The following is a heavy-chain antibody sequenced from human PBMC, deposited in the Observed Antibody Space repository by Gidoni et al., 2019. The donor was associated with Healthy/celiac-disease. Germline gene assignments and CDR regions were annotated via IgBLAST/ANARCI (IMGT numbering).Heavy chain of an antibody. CDR3: ARGGLLWYPNWFDP. D-gene: IGHD3-10*01. CDR1: GGSFSGYY. CDR2: INHSGST. Sequence: QVQLQQWGAGLLTPSETLSPTCAVYGGSFSGYYWSWIRQPPGKRLEWIGEINHSGSTHYHPSLKSRVTISVDTSKNQFSLKLSSVTAADTAVYYCARGGLLWYPNWFDPWGQGTLVTVSS. V-gene: IGHV4-34*01. J-gene: IGHJ5*02.